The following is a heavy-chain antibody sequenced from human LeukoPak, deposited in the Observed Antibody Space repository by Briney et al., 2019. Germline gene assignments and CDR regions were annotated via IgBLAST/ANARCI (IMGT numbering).Heavy chain of an antibody. CDR3: AKDTESSIAANTDWFDP. J-gene: IGHJ5*02. V-gene: IGHV3-23*01. D-gene: IGHD6-6*01. CDR1: GLSISTYGTFSAYT. Sequence: GGSLRLSCAASGLSISTYGTFSAYTMAWVRQAPGTGLEWVSTISASGGSTYYADSVKGRFTISRDNSKNTLYLQMNSLRAEDTAVYYCAKDTESSIAANTDWFDPWGQGTLVTVSS. CDR2: ISASGGST.